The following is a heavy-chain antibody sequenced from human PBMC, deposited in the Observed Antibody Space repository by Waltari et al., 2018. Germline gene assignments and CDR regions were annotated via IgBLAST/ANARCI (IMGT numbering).Heavy chain of an antibody. CDR1: GEPISDDVSRWTY. D-gene: IGHD1-7*01. Sequence: QVQLQESGPGLVKPTHTLSLTCTVSGEPISDDVSRWTYWTWIRQSAGKGLEWIGHISSSGADDYNPSLRSRVTISLDTPKSHFTLKLTSVTAADTAVYYCANRGVGNYFKYFRLWSPGTLVTVSS. CDR2: ISSSGAD. J-gene: IGHJ1*01. CDR3: ANRGVGNYFKYFRL. V-gene: IGHV4-61*02.